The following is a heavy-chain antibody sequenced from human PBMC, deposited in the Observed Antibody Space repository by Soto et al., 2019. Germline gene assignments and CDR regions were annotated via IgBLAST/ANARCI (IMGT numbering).Heavy chain of an antibody. CDR3: TRGLSNPGWFDP. CDR2: IYYSGST. J-gene: IGHJ5*02. D-gene: IGHD4-4*01. V-gene: IGHV4-31*03. Sequence: NPSETLSLTCTVSGGSISSGGYYWSWIRQHPGKGLEWIGYIYYSGSTYYNPSLKSRVTISVDTSKNQFSLKLSSVTAADTAVYYCTRGLSNPGWFDPWGQGTLVTVSS. CDR1: GGSISSGGYY.